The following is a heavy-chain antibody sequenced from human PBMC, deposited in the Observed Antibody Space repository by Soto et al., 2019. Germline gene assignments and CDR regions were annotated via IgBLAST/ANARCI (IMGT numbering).Heavy chain of an antibody. J-gene: IGHJ4*02. CDR3: AKLSYYDILTGVCDY. CDR1: GFTFSSYA. D-gene: IGHD3-9*01. V-gene: IGHV3-23*01. CDR2: ISGSGGST. Sequence: GGSLRLSCAASGFTFSSYAMSWVRQAPGKGLEWVSAISGSGGSTYYADSVKGWFTISRDNSKNTLYLQMNSLRAEDTAVYYCAKLSYYDILTGVCDYWGQGTLVTVSS.